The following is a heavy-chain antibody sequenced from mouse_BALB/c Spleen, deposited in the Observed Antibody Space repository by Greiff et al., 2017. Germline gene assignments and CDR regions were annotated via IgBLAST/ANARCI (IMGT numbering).Heavy chain of an antibody. D-gene: IGHD1-1*01. CDR2: INPGSGGT. J-gene: IGHJ2*01. Sequence: QVQLQQSGAELVRPGTSVKVSCKASGYAFTNYLIEWVKQRPGQGLEWIGVINPGSGGTNYNEKFKGKATLTADKSSSTAYMQLSSLTSDDSAVYFCARTLITTVVGVDYWGQGTTLTVSS. CDR3: ARTLITTVVGVDY. CDR1: GYAFTNYL. V-gene: IGHV1-54*01.